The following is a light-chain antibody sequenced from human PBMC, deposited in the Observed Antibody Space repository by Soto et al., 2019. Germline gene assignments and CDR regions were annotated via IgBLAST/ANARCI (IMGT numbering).Light chain of an antibody. CDR2: EVN. V-gene: IGLV2-14*01. CDR1: SRDVGGYNY. CDR3: SSFTRIKTHV. J-gene: IGLJ1*01. Sequence: QSALTQPASVSGSPGQSITISCTGTSRDVGGYNYISWYQVRPGKAPKLIIYEVNNRPSGVSDRFSGSKSGNTASLTISRLQADEDTDYYCSSFTRIKTHVFGTGTKRTGL.